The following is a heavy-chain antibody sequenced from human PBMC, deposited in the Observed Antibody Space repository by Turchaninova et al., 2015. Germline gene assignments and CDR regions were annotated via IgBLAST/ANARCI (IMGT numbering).Heavy chain of an antibody. D-gene: IGHD1-26*01. J-gene: IGHJ4*02. CDR2: IYPDDSDS. CDR1: GYRFSTYW. CDR3: ARTRVGATRDFDY. Sequence: EVQLVQSGAEVKKPGESLKISCKTSGYRFSTYWIAWVRQMPGEGLEWMGIIYPDDSDSRYRPSLQGQVNISVDKSISTTYQQWSSLKASDTAIYYCARTRVGATRDFDYWGQGTLVTVSS. V-gene: IGHV5-51*01.